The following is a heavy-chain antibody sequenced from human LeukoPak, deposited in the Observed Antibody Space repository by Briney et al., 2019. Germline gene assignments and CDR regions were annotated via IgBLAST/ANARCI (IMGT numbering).Heavy chain of an antibody. CDR3: ARELGVGVIGDAFDI. D-gene: IGHD3-22*01. CDR2: ISSSGSTI. J-gene: IGHJ3*02. V-gene: IGHV3-11*04. CDR1: GFTFSDYY. Sequence: GGSLRLSCAASGFTFSDYYMSWIRQAPGKGLVWVSYISSSGSTIYYADSVKGRFTISKDNAKNTLYLQMNGLRAEDTAVYYCARELGVGVIGDAFDIWGRGTVVTVSS.